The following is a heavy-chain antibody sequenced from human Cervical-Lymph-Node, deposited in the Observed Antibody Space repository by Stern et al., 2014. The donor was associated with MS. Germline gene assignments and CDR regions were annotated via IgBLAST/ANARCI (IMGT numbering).Heavy chain of an antibody. V-gene: IGHV3-48*01. CDR3: ARDGYYYDSPGLDV. CDR2: ITSTIYTI. D-gene: IGHD3-22*01. CDR1: GFTFSDYN. J-gene: IGHJ6*02. Sequence: EVQLVESGGGLVQPGGSLRLSCAASGFTFSDYNMNWVRQGPGKGLEWVSYITSTIYTIYYADSVKGRCTISRDNAKNSLYLQLNSLRVEDTAVYYCARDGYYYDSPGLDVWGQGTTVTVSS.